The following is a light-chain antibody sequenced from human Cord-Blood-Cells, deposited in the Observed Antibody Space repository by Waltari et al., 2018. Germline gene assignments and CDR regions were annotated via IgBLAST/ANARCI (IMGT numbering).Light chain of an antibody. CDR1: QSVLYSSNNKNY. J-gene: IGKJ2*01. V-gene: IGKV4-1*01. Sequence: DIVMTQSPDSLAVSLGERATINCKSSQSVLYSSNNKNYLAWYQQKPGQPTKLLIYWASTRESGVPDRFRGSGSGTDFTLTISSLQAEDVAVYYCQQYYSTPTFGQRTKLEIK. CDR2: WAS. CDR3: QQYYSTPT.